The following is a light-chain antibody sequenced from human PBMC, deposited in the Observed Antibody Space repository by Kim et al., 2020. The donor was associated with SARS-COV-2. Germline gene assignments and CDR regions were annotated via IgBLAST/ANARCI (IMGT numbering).Light chain of an antibody. CDR3: QHCHQWPPWT. Sequence: LMTQSPATLSVSLGNRATISCRASQSIDRDLAWYQQKPGQPPRLLIYDSSTRAPGVPDRFSGSGSGTDFSLTINSLQSEDLAVYYCQHCHQWPPWTFGRGTKLEI. CDR2: DSS. V-gene: IGKV3-15*01. J-gene: IGKJ1*01. CDR1: QSIDRD.